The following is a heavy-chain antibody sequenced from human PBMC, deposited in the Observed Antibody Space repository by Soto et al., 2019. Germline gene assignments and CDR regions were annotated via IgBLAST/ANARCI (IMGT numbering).Heavy chain of an antibody. J-gene: IGHJ5*02. CDR1: GFTFGNCW. Sequence: GSLSLSCAASGFTFGNCWMSWVRQAPGKGPEWVANIKQDGSERNYVDSVKGRFTISRDNAENSLYLQMNSLRVEDTGVYYCASARHIGPWGQGTLVTVSS. CDR2: IKQDGSER. V-gene: IGHV3-7*01. CDR3: ASARHIGP. D-gene: IGHD2-21*01.